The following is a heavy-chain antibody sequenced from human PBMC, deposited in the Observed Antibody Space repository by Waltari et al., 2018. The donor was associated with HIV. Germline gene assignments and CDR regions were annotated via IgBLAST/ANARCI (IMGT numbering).Heavy chain of an antibody. CDR2: ISHSNSYI. V-gene: IGHV3-21*01. CDR1: GFTFSSYS. D-gene: IGHD3-9*01. Sequence: EVQLVEFGGGLVKPGGSVRLSCATPGFTFSSYSMTGVRQAPGKGLEWFSSISHSNSYIYYADSVKGRFTISGDTAKNSLYLQMNSLRADDTAVYYCARESYDILTSYFYYFDSWGQGTLVTVSS. CDR3: ARESYDILTSYFYYFDS. J-gene: IGHJ4*02.